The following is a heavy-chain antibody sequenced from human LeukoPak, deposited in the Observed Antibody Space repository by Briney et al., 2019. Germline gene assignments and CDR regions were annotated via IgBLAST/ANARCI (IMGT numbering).Heavy chain of an antibody. CDR1: GFTLSDHY. J-gene: IGHJ4*02. CDR3: ARGNSGSYYSFFDY. Sequence: GGSLRLSCAASGFTLSDHYIDWVRQAPGKGLEWVGRSGNKADRYTTEYAASVKGRFTIARDNSKNTLYLQMGSLRAEDMAVYYCARGNSGSYYSFFDYWGQGTLVTVSS. D-gene: IGHD1-26*01. CDR2: SGNKADRYTT. V-gene: IGHV3-72*01.